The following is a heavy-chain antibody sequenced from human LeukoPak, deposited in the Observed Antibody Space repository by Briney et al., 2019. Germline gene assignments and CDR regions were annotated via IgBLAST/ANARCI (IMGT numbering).Heavy chain of an antibody. Sequence: ASVNVSCKASGYTFTSYAMHWVRQAPGQRLEWMGWINAGNGNTKYSQKFQGRVTITRDTSASTAYMELSSLRSEDTAVYYCARETAAAGTSNWFDPWGQGTLVTVSS. CDR3: ARETAAAGTSNWFDP. J-gene: IGHJ5*02. V-gene: IGHV1-3*01. CDR1: GYTFTSYA. D-gene: IGHD6-13*01. CDR2: INAGNGNT.